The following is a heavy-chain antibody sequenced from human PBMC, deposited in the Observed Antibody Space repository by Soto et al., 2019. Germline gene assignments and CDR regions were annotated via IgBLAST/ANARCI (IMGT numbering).Heavy chain of an antibody. CDR3: AKRLTGGYSTSGDDY. CDR2: ISAGGGST. Sequence: GGSLRLSCAVSGFTFSGYAMSWVRQAPGKGLEWVSVISAGGGSTYYADSVKGRFTISRDNSKNTLYLQMNSLRAEDTAVYYCAKRLTGGYSTSGDDYWGQGTLVTVSS. CDR1: GFTFSGYA. V-gene: IGHV3-23*01. D-gene: IGHD6-6*01. J-gene: IGHJ4*02.